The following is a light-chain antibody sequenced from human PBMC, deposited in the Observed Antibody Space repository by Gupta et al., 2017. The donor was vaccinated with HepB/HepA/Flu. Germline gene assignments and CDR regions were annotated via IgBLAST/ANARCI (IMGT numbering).Light chain of an antibody. J-gene: IGLJ2*01. Sequence: SYELTQPPSVSVSPGQTASITCSGDKLGDKYACWYQQKPGQSPVLVIYQDNKRPSGIPERFSGSNSGNTATLTISGTQAIDEADYYCQAWDSSTAVFGGGTKLTVL. CDR3: QAWDSSTAV. CDR1: KLGDKY. CDR2: QDN. V-gene: IGLV3-1*01.